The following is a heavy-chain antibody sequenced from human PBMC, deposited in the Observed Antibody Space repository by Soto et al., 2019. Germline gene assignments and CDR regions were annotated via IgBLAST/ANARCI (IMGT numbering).Heavy chain of an antibody. V-gene: IGHV4-39*01. D-gene: IGHD1-1*01. J-gene: IGHJ4*02. CDR3: ARHGGPSRTGTGFHY. CDR1: CDSIISSTYL. CDR2: IYYSGST. Sequence: SETLSLTCTFSCDSIISSTYLWGWIRQPPGKGLEWIGNIYYSGSTYYNPSLKSRVTMSVDTSKNQFSLKLSSVSAADTAVYYCARHGGPSRTGTGFHYWGQGTLVTVSS.